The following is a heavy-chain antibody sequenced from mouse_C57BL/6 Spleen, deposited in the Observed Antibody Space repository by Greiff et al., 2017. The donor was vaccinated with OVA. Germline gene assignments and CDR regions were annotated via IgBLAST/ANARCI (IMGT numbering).Heavy chain of an antibody. D-gene: IGHD1-1*01. Sequence: QVQLQQSGAELVRPGASVKLSCKASGYTFTDYYINWVKQRPGQGLEWIARIYPGSGNTYYNEKFKGKATLTAEKSSSTAYMQLSSLTSEDSAVYFCARDYYYGSSYDYAMDYWGQGTSVTVTS. CDR1: GYTFTDYY. J-gene: IGHJ4*01. CDR2: IYPGSGNT. V-gene: IGHV1-76*01. CDR3: ARDYYYGSSYDYAMDY.